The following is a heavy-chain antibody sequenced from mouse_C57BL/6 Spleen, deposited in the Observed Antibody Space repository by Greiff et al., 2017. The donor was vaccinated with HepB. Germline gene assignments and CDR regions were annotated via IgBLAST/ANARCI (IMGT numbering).Heavy chain of an antibody. J-gene: IGHJ1*03. Sequence: QVQLQQSGAELVKPGASVKISCKASGYAFSSYWMNWVKQRPGKGLEWIGQIYPGDGDTNYNGKFKGKATLTADKSSSTAYMQLSSLTSEDSAVYFCARGGYGSTPTTYFDVWGTGTTVTVSS. CDR1: GYAFSSYW. CDR3: ARGGYGSTPTTYFDV. V-gene: IGHV1-80*01. D-gene: IGHD1-1*01. CDR2: IYPGDGDT.